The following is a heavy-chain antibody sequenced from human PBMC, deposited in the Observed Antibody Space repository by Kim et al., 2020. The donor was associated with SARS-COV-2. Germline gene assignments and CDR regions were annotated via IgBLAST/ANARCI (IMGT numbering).Heavy chain of an antibody. CDR3: ARRVGQLVRGTYYYGMDV. J-gene: IGHJ6*02. Sequence: ASVKVSCKASGYTFTSHYMHWVRQAPGQGLEWMGIINPGGGSTTYAQKFQGRVTMTRDTSTRTVYMELSSLRSEDTAVYYCARRVGQLVRGTYYYGMDVWGQGTTVTVSS. V-gene: IGHV1-46*01. CDR1: GYTFTSHY. CDR2: INPGGGST. D-gene: IGHD6-6*01.